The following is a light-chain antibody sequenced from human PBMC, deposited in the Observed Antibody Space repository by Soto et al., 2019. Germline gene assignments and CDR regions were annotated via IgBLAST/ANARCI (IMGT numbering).Light chain of an antibody. CDR3: QSFDSGLNVV. Sequence: QSVLTQPPSVSGAPGQRVTISCTGSSSNIGAGHDVQWYQQLPGTPPKLLIYSNIIRPSGVPDRFSGSNSGTSASLAISGLQADDEADYYCQSFDSGLNVVFGGGTKVTVL. V-gene: IGLV1-40*01. J-gene: IGLJ2*01. CDR1: SSNIGAGHD. CDR2: SNI.